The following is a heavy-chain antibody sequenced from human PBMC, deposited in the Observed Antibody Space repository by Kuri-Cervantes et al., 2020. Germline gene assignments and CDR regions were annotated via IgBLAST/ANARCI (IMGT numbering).Heavy chain of an antibody. J-gene: IGHJ6*02. Sequence: GESLKISCAASGFTFSSYAMTWVRQAPGKGLEWGSDISDSGDVTHYADSVKGRFTISRDNSKNTLYLQMNSLRAEDTAVYYCARGRRIAAAGTRYYGMDVWGQGTTVTVSS. V-gene: IGHV3-23*01. CDR2: ISDSGDVT. D-gene: IGHD6-13*01. CDR3: ARGRRIAAAGTRYYGMDV. CDR1: GFTFSSYA.